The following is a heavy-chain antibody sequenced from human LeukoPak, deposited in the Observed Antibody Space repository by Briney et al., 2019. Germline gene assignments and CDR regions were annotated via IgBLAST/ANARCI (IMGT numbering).Heavy chain of an antibody. CDR2: INPYNGNT. CDR1: GYTFISNG. CDR3: ARDRSDSADYVLPDY. J-gene: IGHJ4*02. D-gene: IGHD4-17*01. Sequence: ASVKVSCKASGYTFISNGISWVRQAPGQGLEWVGWINPYNGNTNYAQRFQGRVTMATDTSTSTAYMEVMSLRSDDTAVYYCARDRSDSADYVLPDYWGQGTLVTVSS. V-gene: IGHV1-18*01.